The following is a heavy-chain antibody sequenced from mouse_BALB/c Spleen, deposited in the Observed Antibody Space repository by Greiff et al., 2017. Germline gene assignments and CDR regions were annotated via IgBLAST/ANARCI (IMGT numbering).Heavy chain of an antibody. CDR2: IRNKANGYTT. Sequence: EVKVVESGGGLVQPGGSLRLSCATSGFTFTDYYMSWVRQPPGKALEWLGFIRNKANGYTTEYSASVKGRFTISRDNSQSILYLQMNTLRAEDSATYYCASGDYRYDGFAYWGQGTLVTVSA. V-gene: IGHV7-3*02. D-gene: IGHD2-14*01. CDR3: ASGDYRYDGFAY. CDR1: GFTFTDYY. J-gene: IGHJ3*01.